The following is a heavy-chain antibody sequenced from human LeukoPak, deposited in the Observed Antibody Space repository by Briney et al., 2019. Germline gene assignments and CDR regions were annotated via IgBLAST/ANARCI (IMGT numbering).Heavy chain of an antibody. D-gene: IGHD4-17*01. CDR2: IYYSGST. CDR1: GGSISSSSYY. Sequence: SETLSLTCTVSGGSISSSSYYWGWIRQPPGKGLEWIGSIYYSGSTYYNPSLKSRVTISVDTSKSQFSLKLSSVTAADTAVYYCARDPGYGDYAIYYFDYWGQGTLVTVSS. J-gene: IGHJ4*02. V-gene: IGHV4-39*07. CDR3: ARDPGYGDYAIYYFDY.